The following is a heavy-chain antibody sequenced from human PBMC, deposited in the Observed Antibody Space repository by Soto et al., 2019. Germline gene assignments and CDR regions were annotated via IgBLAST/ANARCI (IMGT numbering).Heavy chain of an antibody. Sequence: SETLSLTCSVSGGSISSGGYYWSWIRQHPGKGLEWIGYIYYSGSTYYNPSLKSRVTISVDTSKNQFSLKLSSVTAADTAVYYCAKERYSSRSPDFDYWGQGTLVTVSS. J-gene: IGHJ4*02. CDR1: GGSISSGGYY. CDR3: AKERYSSRSPDFDY. CDR2: IYYSGST. V-gene: IGHV4-31*03. D-gene: IGHD6-13*01.